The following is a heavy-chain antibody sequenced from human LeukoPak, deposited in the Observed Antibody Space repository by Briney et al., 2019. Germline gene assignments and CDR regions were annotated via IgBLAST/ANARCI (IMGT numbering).Heavy chain of an antibody. Sequence: SETLSLTCTVSGDSITSGSYYWSWIRQPAGKGLEWIGHIFISGGTNYNPYLRSRVTRALYTSKNQFSLKLYSVTAADTAVYYCARSGSTLHSAGGHDIEFYYYYYMDVWGKGTTVTISS. CDR1: GDSITSGSYY. V-gene: IGHV4-61*09. CDR2: IFISGGT. J-gene: IGHJ6*03. CDR3: ARSGSTLHSAGGHDIEFYYYYYMDV. D-gene: IGHD3-9*01.